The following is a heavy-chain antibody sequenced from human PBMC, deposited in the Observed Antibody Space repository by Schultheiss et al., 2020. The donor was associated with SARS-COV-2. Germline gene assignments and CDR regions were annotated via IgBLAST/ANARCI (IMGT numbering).Heavy chain of an antibody. V-gene: IGHV4-34*01. CDR2: INHSGST. CDR1: GGSISSYY. CDR3: ARGSIAAAGGLGY. D-gene: IGHD6-13*01. Sequence: SETLSLTCTVSGGSISSYYWSWIRQPPGKGLEWIGEINHSGSTNYNPSLKSRVTISVDTSKNQFSLKLSSVTAADTAVYYCARGSIAAAGGLGYWGQGTLVTVSS. J-gene: IGHJ4*02.